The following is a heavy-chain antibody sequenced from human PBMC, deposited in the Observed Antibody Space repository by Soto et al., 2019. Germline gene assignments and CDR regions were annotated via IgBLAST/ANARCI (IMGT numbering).Heavy chain of an antibody. J-gene: IGHJ4*02. CDR1: GYTFTSYA. V-gene: IGHV1-3*01. D-gene: IGHD4-17*01. Sequence: ASVKVSCKASGYTFTSYAMHWVRQAPGQRLEWMGWINAGNGNTKYSQKFQGRVTITRDTSASTAYMELSSLRSEDTAVYYWARAYVAARTTVTGLGYWGQGTLVTVSS. CDR2: INAGNGNT. CDR3: ARAYVAARTTVTGLGY.